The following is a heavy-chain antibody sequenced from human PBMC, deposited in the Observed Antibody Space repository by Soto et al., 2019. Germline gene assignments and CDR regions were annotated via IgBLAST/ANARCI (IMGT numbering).Heavy chain of an antibody. CDR1: GFTFSSYG. CDR3: AKDWAAAGPVYYYYGMDV. CDR2: ISYDGSNK. Sequence: GGSLRLSCAASGFTFSSYGMHWVRQAPGKGLEWVAVISYDGSNKYYADSVKGRFTISRDNSKNTLYLQMNSPRAEDTAVYYCAKDWAAAGPVYYYYGMDVWGQGTKVTVSS. V-gene: IGHV3-30*18. D-gene: IGHD6-13*01. J-gene: IGHJ6*02.